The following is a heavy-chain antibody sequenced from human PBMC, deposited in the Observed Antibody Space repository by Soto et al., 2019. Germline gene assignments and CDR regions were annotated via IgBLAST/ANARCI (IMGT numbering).Heavy chain of an antibody. CDR3: AREASIAAAAPVDS. D-gene: IGHD6-13*01. Sequence: PSETLSLTCTVSGGSISSYYWSWIRQPPGKGLEWIGYIYYSGSTNYNPSLKSRVTISVDTSKNQFSLKLSSVTAADTAVYYCAREASIAAAAPVDSWGQGTLVTVSP. CDR2: IYYSGST. J-gene: IGHJ4*02. V-gene: IGHV4-59*01. CDR1: GGSISSYY.